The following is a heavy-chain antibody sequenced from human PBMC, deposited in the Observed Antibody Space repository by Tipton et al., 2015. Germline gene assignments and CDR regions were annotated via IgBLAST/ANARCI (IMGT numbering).Heavy chain of an antibody. V-gene: IGHV3-23*01. CDR2: ISGSGGHT. J-gene: IGHJ6*02. CDR3: AKALSPYYYYYNGLDV. Sequence: GSLRLSCAASGFTFSSYAMSWVRQAPGKGLEWVSAISGSGGHTFYVDSVKGRFSVSRDNSKNTLYLQMKSLRAEDTAVYYCAKALSPYYYYYNGLDVWGQGTTVTVSS. CDR1: GFTFSSYA.